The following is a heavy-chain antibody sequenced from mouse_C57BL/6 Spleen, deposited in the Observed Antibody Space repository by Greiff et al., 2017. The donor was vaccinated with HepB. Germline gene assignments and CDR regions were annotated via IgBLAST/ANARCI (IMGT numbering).Heavy chain of an antibody. J-gene: IGHJ1*03. V-gene: IGHV1-52*01. CDR1: GYTFTSYW. CDR2: IDPSDSET. CDR3: GRGEYGSSPGYFDV. Sequence: QVQLQQPGAELVRPGSSVKLSCKASGYTFTSYWMHWVKQRPIQGLEWIGNIDPSDSETHYNQKFKDKATLTVDKSSSTAYMQLSSLTSEDSAVYYCGRGEYGSSPGYFDVWGTGTTVTVSS. D-gene: IGHD1-1*01.